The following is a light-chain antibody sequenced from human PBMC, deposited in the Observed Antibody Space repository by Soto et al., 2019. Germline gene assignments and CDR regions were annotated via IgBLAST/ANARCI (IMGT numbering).Light chain of an antibody. CDR3: IQYYSFPRT. CDR2: AAY. J-gene: IGKJ1*01. CDR1: QGIQDY. V-gene: IGKV1-17*01. Sequence: EIQMTQCPSSLSASVGDRVNISCRTSQGIQDYLGWFQQTPGAAHKRLIYAAYNLHPGVQSRFSGSGSGTEFTLTIRSVQAEDFATYFCIQYYSFPRTFGQGTKVDI.